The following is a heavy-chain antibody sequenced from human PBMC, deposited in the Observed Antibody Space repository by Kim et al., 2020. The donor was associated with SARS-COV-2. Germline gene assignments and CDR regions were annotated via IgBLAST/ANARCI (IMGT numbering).Heavy chain of an antibody. J-gene: IGHJ5*02. CDR1: GYTFTSYD. CDR3: ARGETTHP. Sequence: ASVKVSCKASGYTFTSYDINWVRQATGQGLEWMGWMSPNSGKSVYAQKFQGRITMTSNTSINTAYLDLRSLGSDDTAVYYCARGETTHPCGQGTRVTVSS. V-gene: IGHV1-8*01. CDR2: MSPNSGKS.